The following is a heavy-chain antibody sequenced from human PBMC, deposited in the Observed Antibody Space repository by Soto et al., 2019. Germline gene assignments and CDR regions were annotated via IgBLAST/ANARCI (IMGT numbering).Heavy chain of an antibody. CDR1: GGSISSYY. CDR3: AREVVPERRVAYNWFDP. V-gene: IGHV4-59*01. Sequence: PSETLSLTCTVSGGSISSYYWSWIRQPPGKGLEWIGYIYYSGSTNYNPSLKSRVTISVDTSKNQFSLKLSSVTAADTAVYYCAREVVPERRVAYNWFDPWGQGTLVTVSS. CDR2: IYYSGST. D-gene: IGHD2-15*01. J-gene: IGHJ5*02.